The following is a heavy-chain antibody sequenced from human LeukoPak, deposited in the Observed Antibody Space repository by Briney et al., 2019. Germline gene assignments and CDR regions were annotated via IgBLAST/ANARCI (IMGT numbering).Heavy chain of an antibody. CDR3: ARDLKRTVGATTTSDY. Sequence: APVKVSCKASGYPFTGYYMHWVRQAPGQGLEWMGWISAHNGDTNYAQKFQGRVSMTTDTSTSTGYMELRSLTSDDTAVYYCARDLKRTVGATTTSDYWGQGTLVTVSS. D-gene: IGHD1-26*01. CDR2: ISAHNGDT. J-gene: IGHJ4*02. CDR1: GYPFTGYY. V-gene: IGHV1-18*04.